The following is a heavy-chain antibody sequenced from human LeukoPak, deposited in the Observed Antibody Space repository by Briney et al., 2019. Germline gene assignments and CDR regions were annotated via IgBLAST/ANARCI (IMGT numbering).Heavy chain of an antibody. CDR2: IYHSGST. V-gene: IGHV4-30-2*01. J-gene: IGHJ4*02. CDR3: VGYRGSKDY. D-gene: IGHD3-16*02. Sequence: PSQTLSLTCTVSGGSISSGGYYWSWIRQPPGKGLEWIGEIYHSGSTNYNPSLKSRVTISVDKSKNQFSLKLSSVTAADTAVYYCVGYRGSKDYWGQGTLVTVSS. CDR1: GGSISSGGYY.